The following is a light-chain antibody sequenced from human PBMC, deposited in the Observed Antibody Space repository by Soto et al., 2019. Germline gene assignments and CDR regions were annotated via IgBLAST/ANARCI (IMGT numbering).Light chain of an antibody. CDR3: KQYNNWPIT. V-gene: IGKV3-15*01. J-gene: IGKJ5*01. CDR1: QNVLSN. Sequence: EVVMTQSPGTLSVSPGERATLSCRASQNVLSNLAWYQQKPGQAHRLLIYGAYTRATGIQARFSGSGSGTEFTLTVKSLQSEDFAVYYCKQYNNWPITFGQGTRLEIK. CDR2: GAY.